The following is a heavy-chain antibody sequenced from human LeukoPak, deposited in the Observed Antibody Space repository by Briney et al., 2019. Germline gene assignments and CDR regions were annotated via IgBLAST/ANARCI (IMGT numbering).Heavy chain of an antibody. CDR1: GYTFTGYY. CDR2: INPNNGGT. Sequence: ASVKVSCKASGYTFTGYYMHWVRQAPGQGLEWMGWINPNNGGTNYAQKFQGRVTMTRDTSISTAYMELSRLRSDDTAVYYCARQTGYASKALDYWGQGTLVTVSS. V-gene: IGHV1-2*02. D-gene: IGHD2-8*01. J-gene: IGHJ4*02. CDR3: ARQTGYASKALDY.